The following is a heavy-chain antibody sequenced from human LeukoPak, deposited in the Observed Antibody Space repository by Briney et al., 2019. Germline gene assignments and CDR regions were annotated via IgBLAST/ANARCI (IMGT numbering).Heavy chain of an antibody. CDR1: GFTLSDYG. V-gene: IGHV3-33*03. J-gene: IGHJ4*02. Sequence: GGSLRLSCAVSGFTLSDYGIHWVRQAPGKGLEWVTIISSDGSIKYADSVKGRFTVSRDNAKNTLYLQVNNLRAEDTAVYYCARGPNSNWSGLDFWGQGTLLTVSS. CDR2: ISSDGSIK. D-gene: IGHD6-6*01. CDR3: ARGPNSNWSGLDF.